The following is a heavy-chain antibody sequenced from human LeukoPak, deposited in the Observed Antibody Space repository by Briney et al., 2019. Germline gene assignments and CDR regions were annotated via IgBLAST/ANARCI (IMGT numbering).Heavy chain of an antibody. V-gene: IGHV4-34*01. J-gene: IGHJ6*03. Sequence: SETLSLTCAVYGGSFSGYYWSWIRQPPGKGLEWIGEINHSGSTIYNPSLKSRVTISVDTSKNQFSLKLSSVTAADTAVYYCARGPYYDILTGYYTTHYYYYMDVWGKGTTVTVSS. CDR1: GGSFSGYY. CDR3: ARGPYYDILTGYYTTHYYYYMDV. D-gene: IGHD3-9*01. CDR2: INHSGST.